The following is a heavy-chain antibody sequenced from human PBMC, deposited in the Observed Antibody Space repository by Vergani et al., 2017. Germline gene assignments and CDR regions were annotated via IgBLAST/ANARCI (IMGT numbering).Heavy chain of an antibody. CDR1: GGSISSYY. Sequence: QVQLQESGPGLVKPSETLSLTCTVPGGSISSYYWSWIRQPPGKGLEWIGYIYYSGSTNYNPSLKRRVTISVDTSKNHVSLTMSSVTAADTAVYYCASLNIAAADTFDYWGQGTLVTVSS. V-gene: IGHV4-59*01. J-gene: IGHJ4*02. CDR3: ASLNIAAADTFDY. D-gene: IGHD6-13*01. CDR2: IYYSGST.